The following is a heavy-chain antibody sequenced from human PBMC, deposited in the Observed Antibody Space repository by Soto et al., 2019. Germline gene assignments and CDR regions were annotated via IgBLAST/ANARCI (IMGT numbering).Heavy chain of an antibody. D-gene: IGHD2-15*01. J-gene: IGHJ4*02. Sequence: ETLSLTCSVSGGSFTGDYWSWIRQPAGKGLQWIGRVFGNGAGTPIYNSLLKSRARMSADPSKRQFSLTLTSVTAADTAVYYCARDLPPYGGRRSPPTGAFEDWGQGIMVTVSS. CDR3: ARDLPPYGGRRSPPTGAFED. CDR2: VFGNGAGTP. V-gene: IGHV4-4*07. CDR1: GGSFTGDY.